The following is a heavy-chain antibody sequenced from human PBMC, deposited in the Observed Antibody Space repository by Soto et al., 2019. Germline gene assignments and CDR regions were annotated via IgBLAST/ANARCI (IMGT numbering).Heavy chain of an antibody. CDR3: AKDGTSYLPFYFDS. J-gene: IGHJ4*01. D-gene: IGHD3-3*02. CDR2: ISGSGAST. Sequence: GGSLRLSCVASGFTFNKYALAWVRQAPGKGLEWVSAISGSGASTYDADSVKGRFTISRDNSNNTLYLQMNNLRAEDTAVYYCAKDGTSYLPFYFDSWGQGILVTVSS. V-gene: IGHV3-23*01. CDR1: GFTFNKYA.